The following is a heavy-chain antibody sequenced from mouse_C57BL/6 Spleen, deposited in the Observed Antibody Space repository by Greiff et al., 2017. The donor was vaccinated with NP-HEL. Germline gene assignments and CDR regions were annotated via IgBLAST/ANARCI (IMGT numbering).Heavy chain of an antibody. CDR2: IYPSDSET. J-gene: IGHJ3*01. CDR3: AAGGQLRLPFAY. D-gene: IGHD3-2*02. V-gene: IGHV1-61*01. CDR1: GYTFTSYW. Sequence: QVQLQQPGAELVRPGSSVKLSCKASGYTFTSYWIDWVKQRPGQGLEWIGNIYPSDSETHYNQKFKDKATLTVDKSSSTAYMQLSSLTSEDSAVYYCAAGGQLRLPFAYWGQGTLVTVSA.